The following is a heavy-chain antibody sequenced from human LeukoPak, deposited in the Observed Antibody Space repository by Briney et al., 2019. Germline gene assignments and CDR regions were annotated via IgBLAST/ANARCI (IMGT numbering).Heavy chain of an antibody. D-gene: IGHD2-2*01. Sequence: ASVKVSCKASGYTFTAYYLQWVRLAPGQGLEWMGWINPKSGGTEYAKRFQGRVTMTRDTSISTAYMELSRLRSDDTAVYYCARDHCSANSCYEDYYNGLDVWGQGTTVTVS. CDR1: GYTFTAYY. CDR3: ARDHCSANSCYEDYYNGLDV. J-gene: IGHJ6*02. CDR2: INPKSGGT. V-gene: IGHV1-2*02.